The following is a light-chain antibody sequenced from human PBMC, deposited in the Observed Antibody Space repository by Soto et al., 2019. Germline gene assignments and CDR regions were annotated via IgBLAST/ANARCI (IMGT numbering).Light chain of an antibody. Sequence: QSVLTQPPSASGTPGQRVTISCSGGSSNIGTNAVNWYQQLPGTAPKLLIYNNNQRPSGVPDRFSGSKSGTSAFLAISGLQSEDEDDYYCAAWDDSLNGYVFGTGTKLTVL. CDR2: NNN. CDR1: SSNIGTNA. CDR3: AAWDDSLNGYV. J-gene: IGLJ1*01. V-gene: IGLV1-44*01.